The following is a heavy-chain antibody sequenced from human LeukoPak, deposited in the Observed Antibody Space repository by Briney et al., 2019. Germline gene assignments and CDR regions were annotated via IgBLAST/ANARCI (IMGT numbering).Heavy chain of an antibody. J-gene: IGHJ6*04. V-gene: IGHV3-21*01. CDR3: ARDSYDYVWGSYTFHV. CDR1: GFTFSRYT. CDR2: ISTSSIYI. D-gene: IGHD3-16*01. Sequence: GGSLRLSCAASGFTFSRYTMNWVRQAPGRGLEWVSYISTSSIYIYYADSLKGRFTISRDNAKNALYLQMNSVRAEDTAVYYCARDSYDYVWGSYTFHVWGKGTTVTVSS.